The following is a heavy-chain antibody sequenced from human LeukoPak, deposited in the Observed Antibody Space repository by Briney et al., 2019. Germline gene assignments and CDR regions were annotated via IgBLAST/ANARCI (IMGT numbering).Heavy chain of an antibody. CDR2: ISGSGGST. Sequence: AGSLTLSCAASGFTFSSYAMSWVRQAPGKGLEWVSAISGSGGSTYYADSVKGRFTISRDNSKNTLYLQMNSLRAEDTAVYYCAKDPDPYSNYALGYFDYWGQGTLVAVSS. J-gene: IGHJ4*02. CDR3: AKDPDPYSNYALGYFDY. CDR1: GFTFSSYA. D-gene: IGHD4-11*01. V-gene: IGHV3-23*01.